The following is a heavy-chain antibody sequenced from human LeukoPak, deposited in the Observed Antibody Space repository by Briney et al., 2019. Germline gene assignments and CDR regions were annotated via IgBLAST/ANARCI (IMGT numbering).Heavy chain of an antibody. V-gene: IGHV3-7*05. CDR2: IKGDGSVQ. J-gene: IGHJ4*02. Sequence: GGSLRLSCVASGFTFSSSWMNWVRQAPGKGLEWVANIKGDGSVQSYVDSVKGRFTISRDNAKNSLFLEMNSLRAEDTAVYYCAKGIELWLTYFDHWGQGTLVTASS. CDR1: GFTFSSSW. CDR3: AKGIELWLTYFDH. D-gene: IGHD5-18*01.